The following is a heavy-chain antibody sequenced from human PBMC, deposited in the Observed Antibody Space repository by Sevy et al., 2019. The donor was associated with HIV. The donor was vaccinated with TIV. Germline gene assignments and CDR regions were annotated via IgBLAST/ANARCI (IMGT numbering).Heavy chain of an antibody. D-gene: IGHD3-22*01. V-gene: IGHV1-2*02. J-gene: IGHJ6*02. CDR1: GYTFTGYY. Sequence: ASVKVSCKASGYTFTGYYIHWVRQAPGQGLEWMGWINPNSGGTNYAQKFQGRVTMTRDTSISTAYMELSRLRSDDTAVYYCARQGHSSGYYYYYYGMDVWGQGTTVTVSS. CDR3: ARQGHSSGYYYYYYGMDV. CDR2: INPNSGGT.